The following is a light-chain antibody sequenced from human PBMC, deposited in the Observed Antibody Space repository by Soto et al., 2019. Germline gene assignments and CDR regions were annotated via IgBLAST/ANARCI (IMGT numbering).Light chain of an antibody. CDR1: SSDVGSYNL. V-gene: IGLV2-23*02. CDR2: EVS. Sequence: QSALTQPASVSGSPVQSITISCTGTSSDVGSYNLDSWYQQHPVNAPKLMIYEVSKQPSGVSNRYSGSKSGYTASLTISGLQAEDEADYYCCSYAGSSTGVFGGGTKVTVL. J-gene: IGLJ2*01. CDR3: CSYAGSSTGV.